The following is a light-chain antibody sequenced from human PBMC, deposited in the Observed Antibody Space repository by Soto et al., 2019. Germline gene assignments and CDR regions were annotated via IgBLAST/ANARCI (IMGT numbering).Light chain of an antibody. CDR2: GSK. J-gene: IGLJ1*01. V-gene: IGLV1-40*01. CDR3: HACDSTLDAFV. CDR1: TSNIGTYG. Sequence: QSVLTQPPSVSGAPGQTVSIACTGSTSNIGTYGVHWYQDLQGSAPKLLIFGSKNRPSGVPDRFSGSKSDTSASLAITGLQYEDEADYDCHACDSTLDAFVFGTGTKLTVL.